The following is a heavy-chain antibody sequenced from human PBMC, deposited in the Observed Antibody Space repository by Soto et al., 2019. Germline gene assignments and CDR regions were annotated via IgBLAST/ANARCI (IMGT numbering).Heavy chain of an antibody. J-gene: IGHJ6*02. D-gene: IGHD2-2*01. CDR1: GFTFSSYE. CDR2: ISSSGSTI. V-gene: IGHV3-48*03. Sequence: EVQLVESGGGLVQPGGSLRLSCAASGFTFSSYEMNWVRQAPGKGLEWVSYISSSGSTIYYADSVKGRFTISRDNAKNSLYLQMNSLRADDTAVYYCARVKGYCSSTSCYPRYYYYGMDVWGQGTTVTVSS. CDR3: ARVKGYCSSTSCYPRYYYYGMDV.